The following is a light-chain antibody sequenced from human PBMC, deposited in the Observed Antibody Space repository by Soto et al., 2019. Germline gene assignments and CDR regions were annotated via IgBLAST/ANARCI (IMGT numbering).Light chain of an antibody. V-gene: IGLV2-14*01. J-gene: IGLJ1*01. CDR3: SSYTSNIPFV. CDR1: SSDVGAYNY. Sequence: QSALTQPASVSGSPGQSITISCTGTSSDVGAYNYVSWYQQHPGKAPKLMIYEVSNRPSGVSSRFSGSKSGNTASLTISGLRAEDEADYYCSSYTSNIPFVFGTGTKVTVL. CDR2: EVS.